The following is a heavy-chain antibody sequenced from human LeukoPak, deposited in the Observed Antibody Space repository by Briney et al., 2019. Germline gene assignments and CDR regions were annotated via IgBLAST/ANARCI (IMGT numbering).Heavy chain of an antibody. V-gene: IGHV3-23*01. D-gene: IGHD2-2*01. CDR3: ARSSQEYAHKELVY. J-gene: IGHJ4*02. CDR2: ISASGDAT. CDR1: GFTFSAHS. Sequence: GGSLRLSCAASGFTFSAHSMTWVRQAPGKGLEWVSGISASGDATFYADSVKGRFTISRDNSKNTLYLQMNSLRAEDTALYYCARSSQEYAHKELVYWGQGTLVTVSS.